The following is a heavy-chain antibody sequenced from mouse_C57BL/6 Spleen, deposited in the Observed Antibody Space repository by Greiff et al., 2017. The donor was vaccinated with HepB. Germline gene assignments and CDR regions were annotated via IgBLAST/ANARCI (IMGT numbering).Heavy chain of an antibody. CDR2: IWGVGST. CDR3: ASQGGNYWFAY. Sequence: VQRVESGPGLVAPSQSLSITCTVSGFSLTSYGIDWVRQSPGKGLEWLGVIWGVGSTNYNSALKSRLSISKDNSKSQVFLKMNSLQTDDTAMYYCASQGGNYWFAYWGQGTLVTVSA. D-gene: IGHD2-1*01. J-gene: IGHJ3*01. V-gene: IGHV2-6*01. CDR1: GFSLTSYG.